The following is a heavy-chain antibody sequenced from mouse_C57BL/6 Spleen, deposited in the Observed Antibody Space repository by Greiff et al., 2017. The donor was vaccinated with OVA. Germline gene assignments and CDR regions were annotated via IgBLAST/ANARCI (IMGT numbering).Heavy chain of an antibody. CDR2: IWGDGST. V-gene: IGHV2-3*01. CDR3: SSHYYGSSYYFDY. D-gene: IGHD1-1*01. CDR1: GFSLTSYG. Sequence: VKLMESGPGLVAPSQSLSITCTVSGFSLTSYGVSWVRQPPGKGLEWLGVIWGDGSTNSHSALISSRGISKDNSKSQVFLKLNSLHTDDTATYYCSSHYYGSSYYFDYWGHGTTLTVSS. J-gene: IGHJ2*01.